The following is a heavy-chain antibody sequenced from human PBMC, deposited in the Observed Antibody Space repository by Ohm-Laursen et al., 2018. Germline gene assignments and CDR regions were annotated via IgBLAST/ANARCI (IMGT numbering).Heavy chain of an antibody. V-gene: IGHV1-18*01. CDR1: GYSFISSD. J-gene: IGHJ6*02. CDR2: ISAYNGNT. Sequence: SVKVSCKASGYSFISSDFNWVRQAPGQGLEWMGWISAYNGNTNYAQKFQGRVTMTTDTSTSTAYMELRSLRSDDTAVYYCASLGYYDSSGGGSDLYYYYGMDVWGQGTTVTVSS. CDR3: ASLGYYDSSGGGSDLYYYYGMDV. D-gene: IGHD3-22*01.